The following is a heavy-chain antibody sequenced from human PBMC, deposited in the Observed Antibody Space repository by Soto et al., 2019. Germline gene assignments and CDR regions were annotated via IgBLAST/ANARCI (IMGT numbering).Heavy chain of an antibody. V-gene: IGHV4-34*02. CDR3: ARTDIVTTNWFDP. CDR1: GESFIGYY. D-gene: IGHD5-12*01. Sequence: QVHLQQWGAGLLKPSETLSLTCAVYGESFIGYYWTWIRQPPGKGLEWIGEINHRGSTNSNPSLKSRVTISIDTSKNQFSLKLTSVTAEDTSVYYCARTDIVTTNWFDPWGQGTLVTVSS. CDR2: INHRGST. J-gene: IGHJ5*02.